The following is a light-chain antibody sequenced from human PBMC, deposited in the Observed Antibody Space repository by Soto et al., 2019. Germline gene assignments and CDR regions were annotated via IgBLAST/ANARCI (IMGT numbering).Light chain of an antibody. CDR3: STYTGSNPSYV. CDR2: DVS. CDR1: GRDVGTYNY. V-gene: IGLV2-14*03. Sequence: QSALTQPASVSGSPGQSITISCTGTGRDVGTYNYVSWYQHHPGKAPKLIIYDVSSRPSGVSHRFSGSKFGNTASLAISGLLSEDEADYFCSTYTGSNPSYVFGTGTKLTVL. J-gene: IGLJ1*01.